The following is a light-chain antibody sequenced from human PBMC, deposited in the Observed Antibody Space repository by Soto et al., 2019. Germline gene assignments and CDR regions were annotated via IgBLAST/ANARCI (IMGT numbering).Light chain of an antibody. V-gene: IGKV3-20*01. CDR1: RSVSSSY. J-gene: IGKJ1*01. CDR2: GAS. CDR3: QQYGSSPPT. Sequence: EIVLTQSPGTLSLSPGERATLYCRASRSVSSSYLAWYQQKPGQAPRLLIYGASSRATGIPDRFSGSGSGTDFTLTISRLEPEDFAVYYCQQYGSSPPTFGQGTKVEIK.